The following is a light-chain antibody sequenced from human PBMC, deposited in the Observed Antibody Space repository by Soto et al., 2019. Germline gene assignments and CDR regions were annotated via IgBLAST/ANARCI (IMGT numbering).Light chain of an antibody. CDR1: SSNIGANS. V-gene: IGLV1-44*01. CDR3: SSYTNINTRACV. J-gene: IGLJ1*01. CDR2: GNS. Sequence: QSVLTQPPSASGTPGQRVTISCSGSSSNIGANSVNWYQQLPGTAPRLLIYGNSHRPSGVPDRFSGSKSGTSASLAISGLQSEDEADYYCSSYTNINTRACVFGTGTKVTVL.